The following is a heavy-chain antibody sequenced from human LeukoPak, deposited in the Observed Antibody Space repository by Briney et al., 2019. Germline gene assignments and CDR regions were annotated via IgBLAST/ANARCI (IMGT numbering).Heavy chain of an antibody. CDR1: GFTFSSYS. V-gene: IGHV3-23*01. J-gene: IGHJ5*02. Sequence: GGSLRLSCAASGFTFSSYSMNWVRQAPGKGLEWVSAISGSGGSTYYADSVKGRFTISRDNSKNTLYLQMNSLRAEDTAVYYCAITKTWGYCSGGSCYPNWFDPWGQGTLVTVSS. D-gene: IGHD2-15*01. CDR2: ISGSGGST. CDR3: AITKTWGYCSGGSCYPNWFDP.